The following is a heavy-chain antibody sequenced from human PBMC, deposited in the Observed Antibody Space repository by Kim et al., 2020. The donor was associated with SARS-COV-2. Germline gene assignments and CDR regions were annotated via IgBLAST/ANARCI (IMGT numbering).Heavy chain of an antibody. CDR3: ARDRSGGSFINHYYYYGMDV. D-gene: IGHD3-3*01. CDR1: GFTFSSYA. V-gene: IGHV3-30*04. Sequence: GGSLRLSCAASGFTFSSYAMHWVRQAPGKGLEWVAVISYDGSNKYYADSVKGRFTISRDNSKNTLYLQMNSLRAEDTAVYYCARDRSGGSFINHYYYYGMDVWGQGTTVTVSS. J-gene: IGHJ6*02. CDR2: ISYDGSNK.